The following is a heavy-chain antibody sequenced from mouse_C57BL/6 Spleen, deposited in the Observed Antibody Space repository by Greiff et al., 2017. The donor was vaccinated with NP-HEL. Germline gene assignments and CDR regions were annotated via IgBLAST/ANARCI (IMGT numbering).Heavy chain of an antibody. CDR1: GYSITSGYY. D-gene: IGHD2-5*01. CDR3: ANYYSNPYYAMDY. CDR2: ISYDGSN. Sequence: ESGPGLVKPSQSLSLTCSVTGYSITSGYYWNWIRQFPGNKLEWMGYISYDGSNNYNPSLKNRISITRDTSKNQFFLKLNSVTTEDTATYYCANYYSNPYYAMDYWGQGTSVTVSS. V-gene: IGHV3-6*01. J-gene: IGHJ4*01.